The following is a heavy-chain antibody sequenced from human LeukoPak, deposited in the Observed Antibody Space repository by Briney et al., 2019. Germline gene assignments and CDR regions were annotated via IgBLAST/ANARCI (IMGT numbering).Heavy chain of an antibody. J-gene: IGHJ3*02. CDR2: MNPNSGNT. CDR1: GYTFTSYD. D-gene: IGHD3-10*01. Sequence: ASVKVSCKTSGYTFTSYDINWVRQATGQGLGWMGWMNPNSGNTGYAQKFQGRVTITRNTSISTAYMELSSLRSEDTAVYYCARRFGELLSHAFDIWGQGTMVTVSS. CDR3: ARRFGELLSHAFDI. V-gene: IGHV1-8*03.